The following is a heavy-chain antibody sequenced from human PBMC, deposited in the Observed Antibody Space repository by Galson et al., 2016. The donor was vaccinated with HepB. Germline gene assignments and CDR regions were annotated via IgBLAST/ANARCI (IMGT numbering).Heavy chain of an antibody. D-gene: IGHD3-16*01. Sequence: SVKVSCKASGYTFTNYDINWVRQATGQGLEWMGWMNPNSGNTGQTQKYQGRVTMTRNTSINTAYMELSSLRSEDTAVYFCARGRGYAMDVWGQVTTVTVSS. CDR2: MNPNSGNT. J-gene: IGHJ6*02. CDR3: ARGRGYAMDV. V-gene: IGHV1-8*01. CDR1: GYTFTNYD.